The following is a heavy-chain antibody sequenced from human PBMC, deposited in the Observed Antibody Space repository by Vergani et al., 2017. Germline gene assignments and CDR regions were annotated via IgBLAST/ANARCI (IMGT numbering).Heavy chain of an antibody. Sequence: EVQLVESGGGLVKPGGSLRLSCIGSEFILGTYWMTWVRQAPRKGLEWVASIKQDGSEKQYVDSVKGRFTISRDNVRNLVFLEMHDLRVADTAVYYCARELVAGTKEIDYWGQGTLVTVSS. D-gene: IGHD6-19*01. V-gene: IGHV3-7*01. CDR1: EFILGTYW. CDR3: ARELVAGTKEIDY. CDR2: IKQDGSEK. J-gene: IGHJ4*02.